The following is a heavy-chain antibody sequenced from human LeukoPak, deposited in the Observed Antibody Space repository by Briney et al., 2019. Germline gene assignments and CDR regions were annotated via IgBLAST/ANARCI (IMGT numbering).Heavy chain of an antibody. CDR3: AKTRPDDSSGYYYGGTFDP. Sequence: PGGTLRLSCVASGFTFSSYAMSWVRQAPGKGLEWVSAISGSGGSTYYADSVKGRFTISRDNSKNTLYLQMNSLRAEDTAVYYCAKTRPDDSSGYYYGGTFDPWGQGTLVTVSS. D-gene: IGHD3-22*01. V-gene: IGHV3-23*01. J-gene: IGHJ5*02. CDR2: ISGSGGST. CDR1: GFTFSSYA.